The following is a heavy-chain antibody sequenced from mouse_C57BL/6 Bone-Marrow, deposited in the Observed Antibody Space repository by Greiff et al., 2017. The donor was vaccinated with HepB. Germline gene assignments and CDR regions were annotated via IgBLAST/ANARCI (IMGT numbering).Heavy chain of an antibody. D-gene: IGHD2-4*01. Sequence: EVKLMESGGGLVKPGGSLKLSCAASGFTFSSYTMSWVRQTPEKRLEWVATISGGGGNTYYPDSVKGRFTISRDNAKNTLYLQMSSLRSEDTALYYCARHEGYWGLRRRGFAYWGQGTRVTVSA. V-gene: IGHV5-9*01. J-gene: IGHJ3*01. CDR3: ARHEGYWGLRRRGFAY. CDR1: GFTFSSYT. CDR2: ISGGGGNT.